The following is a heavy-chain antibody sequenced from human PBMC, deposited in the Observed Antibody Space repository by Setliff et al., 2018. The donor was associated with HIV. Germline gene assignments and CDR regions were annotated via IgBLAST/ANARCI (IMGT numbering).Heavy chain of an antibody. CDR1: GFTFSFYG. Sequence: GGSLRLSCAASGFTFSFYGMHRVRQAPGKGLEWVAFIRYDDSYKFYADSVKGRFTISRDNSKNTLYLQMNSLRADDTAVYYCAKNLYRSPWSPLDYWGQGTLVTVSS. J-gene: IGHJ4*02. V-gene: IGHV3-30*02. CDR2: IRYDDSYK. CDR3: AKNLYRSPWSPLDY. D-gene: IGHD6-19*01.